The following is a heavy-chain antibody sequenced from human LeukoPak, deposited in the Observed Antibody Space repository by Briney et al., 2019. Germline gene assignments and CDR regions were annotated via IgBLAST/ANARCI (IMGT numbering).Heavy chain of an antibody. Sequence: GGSLRLSCAASGFTFSNYEMNWVRQAPGKGLEWISHISNIGDIIHYADSVEGRFTISRDNAKNSLYLQMNSLRAEDTAVYYCARDNRYSSGWYGGYDAFDIWGQGTMVTVSS. CDR1: GFTFSNYE. D-gene: IGHD6-19*01. V-gene: IGHV3-48*03. J-gene: IGHJ3*02. CDR2: ISNIGDII. CDR3: ARDNRYSSGWYGGYDAFDI.